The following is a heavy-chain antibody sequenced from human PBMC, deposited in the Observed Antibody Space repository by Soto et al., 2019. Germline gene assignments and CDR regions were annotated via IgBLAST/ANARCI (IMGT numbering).Heavy chain of an antibody. D-gene: IGHD2-8*02. CDR1: GFPCGSYD. CDR3: AKATATGGGAFDF. Sequence: GSLRLSCAASGFPCGSYDMTWVRQAPGKGLEWVSTILVDGRTFYVDSVKGRFTISRDNSRNTVYLQMNSLTAGDTALYYCAKATATGGGAFDFCGQGTMVTVSS. V-gene: IGHV3-23*01. CDR2: ILVDGRT. J-gene: IGHJ3*01.